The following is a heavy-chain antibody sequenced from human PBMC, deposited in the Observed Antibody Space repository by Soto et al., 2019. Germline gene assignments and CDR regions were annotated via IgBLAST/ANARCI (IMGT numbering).Heavy chain of an antibody. D-gene: IGHD2-8*02. CDR1: GFPCGSYD. CDR3: AKATATGGGAFDF. Sequence: GSLRLSCAASGFPCGSYDMTWVRQAPGKGLEWVSTILVDGRTFYVDSVKGRFTISRDNSRNTVYLQMNSLTAGDTALYYCAKATATGGGAFDFCGQGTMVTVSS. V-gene: IGHV3-23*01. CDR2: ILVDGRT. J-gene: IGHJ3*01.